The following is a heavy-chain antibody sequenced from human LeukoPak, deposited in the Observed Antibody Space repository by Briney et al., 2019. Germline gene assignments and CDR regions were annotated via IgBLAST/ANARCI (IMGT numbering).Heavy chain of an antibody. CDR2: ISGSGGST. CDR3: ANDLRPGDAFDI. J-gene: IGHJ3*02. D-gene: IGHD3-16*01. CDR1: GFTFSSYA. Sequence: GGSLRLSCAASGFTFSSYAMSWVRQAPGKGLEWVSAISGSGGSTYYADSVKGRFTISRDNSKNTLYLQMNSLRAEDTAVYYCANDLRPGDAFDIWGQGTMVTVSS. V-gene: IGHV3-23*01.